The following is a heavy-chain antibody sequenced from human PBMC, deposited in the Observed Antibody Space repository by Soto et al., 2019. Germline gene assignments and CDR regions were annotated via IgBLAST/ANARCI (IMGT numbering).Heavy chain of an antibody. V-gene: IGHV1-3*01. Sequence: GASVKVSCKASGYTFTSYAIHWVRQAPGQRLEWMGWINAGNGNTKYSQKFQGRVTITRDTSASTACMELSSLRSDDTAVYYCARSIAAAVDFDYWGQGTLVTVSS. CDR1: GYTFTSYA. J-gene: IGHJ4*02. CDR3: ARSIAAAVDFDY. CDR2: INAGNGNT. D-gene: IGHD6-13*01.